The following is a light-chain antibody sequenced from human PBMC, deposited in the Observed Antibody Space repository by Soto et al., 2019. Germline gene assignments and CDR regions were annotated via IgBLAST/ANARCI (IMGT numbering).Light chain of an antibody. CDR1: QSVSSSY. CDR2: GAS. J-gene: IGKJ1*01. CDR3: QQYGSSPPVT. Sequence: EIVLTQSPGTLSLSPGERATLSCRASQSVSSSYLAWYQQKPGQAPRLLIYGASSRATGIPDRFSGSGSGTDFPLPISRLEPEDFAVYYCQQYGSSPPVTFGQGTKVEIK. V-gene: IGKV3-20*01.